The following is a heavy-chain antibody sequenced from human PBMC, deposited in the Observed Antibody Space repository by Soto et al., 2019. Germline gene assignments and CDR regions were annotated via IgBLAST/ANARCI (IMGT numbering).Heavy chain of an antibody. CDR3: AARHFWSGPRTDIRLDY. D-gene: IGHD3-3*02. CDR1: GDSINSNHW. V-gene: IGHV4-4*02. J-gene: IGHJ4*02. CDR2: ISHSGST. Sequence: KPSETLSLTCAVSGDSINSNHWWNWVRQPPGKGLEWIGQISHSGSTNYNPSLTSRVTISVDKSKNHFSLKVTSVTAADTAVYYCAARHFWSGPRTDIRLDYWGQGTLVTVSS.